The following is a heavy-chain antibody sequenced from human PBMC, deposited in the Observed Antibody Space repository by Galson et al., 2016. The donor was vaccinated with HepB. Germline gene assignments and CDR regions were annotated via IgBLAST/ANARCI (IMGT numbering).Heavy chain of an antibody. CDR2: ISYDGSNK. J-gene: IGHJ4*02. CDR1: GFTFRSYA. D-gene: IGHD2-2*01. CDR3: AKGREDIVVD. Sequence: SLRLSCAASGFTFRSYAMHWVRQAPGKGLEWVAVISYDGSNKDYEDSLKGQFTISKDNSKNTLYLQMNSLRPDDTAVYYCAKGREDIVVDWGQGTLVTVSS. V-gene: IGHV3-30*18.